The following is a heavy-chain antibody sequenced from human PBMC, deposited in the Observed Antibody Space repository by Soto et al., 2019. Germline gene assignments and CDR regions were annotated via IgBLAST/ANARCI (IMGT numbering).Heavy chain of an antibody. CDR1: GFSFSCYT. CDR3: APFLFDSLDS. Sequence: GGSQRLPCAGSGFSFSCYTTNWVRRAPTKRLEWVSAIGSCSPHIPYKASVQGRFAITSENAKNSMYLQMNSPRAADKAANYCAPFLFDSLDSWGQGTLVAVSS. CDR2: IGSCSPHI. V-gene: IGHV3-21*01. D-gene: IGHD3-22*01. J-gene: IGHJ4*02.